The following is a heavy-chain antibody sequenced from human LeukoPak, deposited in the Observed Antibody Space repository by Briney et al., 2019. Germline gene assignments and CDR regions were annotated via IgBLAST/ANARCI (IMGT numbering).Heavy chain of an antibody. Sequence: SETLSLTCTVSGGSISSYYWSWIRQPPGKGLEWIGYIYYSGSTNYNPSLKSRVTISVDTSKNQFSLKLSSVTAADTAVYYCARNRFGTSNWFDHWGQGTLVTVSS. V-gene: IGHV4-59*01. CDR2: IYYSGST. D-gene: IGHD3-10*01. CDR1: GGSISSYY. J-gene: IGHJ5*02. CDR3: ARNRFGTSNWFDH.